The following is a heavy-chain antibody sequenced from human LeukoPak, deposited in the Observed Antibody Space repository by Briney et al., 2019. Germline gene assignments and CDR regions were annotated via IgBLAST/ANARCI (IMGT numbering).Heavy chain of an antibody. CDR2: INPNSGDT. V-gene: IGHV1-2*02. D-gene: IGHD2-15*01. CDR1: GYTFTGYY. CDR3: ARDQAFVYCSGGTCYDDY. Sequence: GASVKVSCKASGYTFTGYYMHWVRQAPGQGLEWMGRINPNSGDTHYAQKFQGRVTMTRDTSINTAYMELSRLRSDDTAVYYCARDQAFVYCSGGTCYDDYWGQGSLVTVSS. J-gene: IGHJ4*02.